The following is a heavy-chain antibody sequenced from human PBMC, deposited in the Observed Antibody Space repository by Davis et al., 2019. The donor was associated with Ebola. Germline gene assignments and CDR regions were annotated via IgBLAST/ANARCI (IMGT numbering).Heavy chain of an antibody. D-gene: IGHD6-6*01. V-gene: IGHV3-49*04. J-gene: IGHJ6*02. CDR1: GFTLGDYA. CDR3: SRDLKQRPPSYYDGMDV. CDR2: IRSKAYGGKP. Sequence: GESLKISCRVSGFTLGDYALNWVRQAPGKGLEWVGFIRSKAYGGKPAYAASVKGRFTISRDDSKSIAYLQMDSLKIEGTAVYYCSRDLKQRPPSYYDGMDVWGQGTSVTVSS.